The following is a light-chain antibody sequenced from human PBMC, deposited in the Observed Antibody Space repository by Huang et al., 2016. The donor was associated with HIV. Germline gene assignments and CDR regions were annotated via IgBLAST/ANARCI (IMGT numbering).Light chain of an antibody. J-gene: IGKJ1*01. CDR2: GAS. V-gene: IGKV1-39*01. Sequence: DIQMTQSPSSLSASVGDRVTITCRASQSISKYLNWYQQKPGKAPKLLIYGASSLQSGVPSRFSGSGSGTDFTLTISSLQPEDFATNYCQQTYSTPPWTFGQGTKVEIK. CDR3: QQTYSTPPWT. CDR1: QSISKY.